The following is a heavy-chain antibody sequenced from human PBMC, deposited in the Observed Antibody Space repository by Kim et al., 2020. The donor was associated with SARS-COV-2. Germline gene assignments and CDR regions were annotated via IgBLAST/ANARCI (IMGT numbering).Heavy chain of an antibody. CDR1: GFTFSSYG. J-gene: IGHJ4*02. CDR2: ISYDGSNK. V-gene: IGHV3-30*03. CDR3: ARALAVVVPLDY. D-gene: IGHD2-21*01. Sequence: GGSLRLSCAASGFTFSSYGMHWVRQAPGKGLEWVAVISYDGSNKYYADSVKGRFTISRDNSKNTLYLQMNSLRAEDTAVYYCARALAVVVPLDYWGQGTLVTVSS.